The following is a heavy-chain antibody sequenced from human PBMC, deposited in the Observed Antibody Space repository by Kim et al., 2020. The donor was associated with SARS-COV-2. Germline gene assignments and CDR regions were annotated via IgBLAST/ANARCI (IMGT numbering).Heavy chain of an antibody. D-gene: IGHD1-26*01. V-gene: IGHV1-18*04. CDR3: ARAQFASYSGARSRDFYYYYYGMDV. J-gene: IGHJ6*02. CDR2: ISAYNGNT. Sequence: ASVKVSCKASGYTFTSYGISWVRQAPGQGLEWMGWISAYNGNTNYAQKLQGRVTMTTDTSTSTAYMELRSLRSDDTAVYYCARAQFASYSGARSRDFYYYYYGMDVWGQGTTVTVSS. CDR1: GYTFTSYG.